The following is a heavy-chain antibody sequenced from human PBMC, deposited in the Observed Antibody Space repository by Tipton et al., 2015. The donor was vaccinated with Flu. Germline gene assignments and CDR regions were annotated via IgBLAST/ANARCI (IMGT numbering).Heavy chain of an antibody. CDR2: ISWNGGTI. CDR3: AKEISLYAVVLDHQHYYHGMDV. CDR1: GFTFSSDW. Sequence: QLVQSGGGLVQPGGSLRLSCAASGFTFSSDWMAWVRQAAGKGLEWVSGISWNGGTITYADSVKGRFTMSRDNAKSSLYLQMESLRPEDTALYFCAKEISLYAVVLDHQHYYHGMDVWGQGTTVTVSS. D-gene: IGHD2/OR15-2a*01. J-gene: IGHJ6*02. V-gene: IGHV3-9*01.